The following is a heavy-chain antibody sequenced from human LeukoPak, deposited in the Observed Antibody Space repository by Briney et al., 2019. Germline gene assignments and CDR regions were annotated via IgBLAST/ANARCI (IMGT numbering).Heavy chain of an antibody. Sequence: IPSETLSLTCAVYGGSFSGYYWSWIRQPPGKGLEWIGEINHSGSTNYNPSLKSRVTISVDTSKNQFSLKLSSVTAADTAVYYCARATNYYDSSGYIRYWGQGTLVTVSS. CDR1: GGSFSGYY. CDR2: INHSGST. CDR3: ARATNYYDSSGYIRY. J-gene: IGHJ4*02. V-gene: IGHV4-34*01. D-gene: IGHD3-22*01.